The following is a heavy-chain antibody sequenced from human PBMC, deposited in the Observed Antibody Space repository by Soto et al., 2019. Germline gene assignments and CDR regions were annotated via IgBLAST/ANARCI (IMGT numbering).Heavy chain of an antibody. CDR1: GGSISSDY. CDR2: IYISENT. Sequence: SETLSLTCTVSGGSISSDYWSWIRQPAGKGLEWIGRIYISENTHYNPSLRSRVSMSLDTSKNQLSLNLSSVTAADTAVYYCAIGVGRSSWTSFDSWGQGPLVPVSS. J-gene: IGHJ4*02. D-gene: IGHD6-13*01. V-gene: IGHV4-4*07. CDR3: AIGVGRSSWTSFDS.